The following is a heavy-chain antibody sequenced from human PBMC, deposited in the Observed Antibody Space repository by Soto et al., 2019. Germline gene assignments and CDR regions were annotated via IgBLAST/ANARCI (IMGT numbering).Heavy chain of an antibody. J-gene: IGHJ5*01. D-gene: IGHD1-1*01. CDR1: GFTFSSYS. Sequence: EVQLVESGGGLVKPGGSLRLSCAASGFTFSSYSMNWVRQAPGKGLEWVSSISSSSSYVYYAGSVKGRFTISRDNAKNSLYLTMNSLTADDTAVYYCARDRHETTALAPYNWFESWGQGTLVTVSS. CDR2: ISSSSSYV. V-gene: IGHV3-21*01. CDR3: ARDRHETTALAPYNWFES.